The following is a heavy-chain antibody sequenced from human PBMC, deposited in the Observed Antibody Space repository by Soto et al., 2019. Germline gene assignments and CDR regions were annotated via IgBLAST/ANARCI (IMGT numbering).Heavy chain of an antibody. CDR3: ARVEYSGYPFDY. Sequence: EVQLVESGGGLVQPGGSLRLSCAASGFTFSSYWMHWVRQAPGKGLVWVSRINSDGSSTSYADSVKGRFTISRDNAKNPLHRQMNSLRAEDTAVYYCARVEYSGYPFDYWGQGTLVTVSS. D-gene: IGHD5-12*01. CDR2: INSDGSST. CDR1: GFTFSSYW. V-gene: IGHV3-74*01. J-gene: IGHJ4*02.